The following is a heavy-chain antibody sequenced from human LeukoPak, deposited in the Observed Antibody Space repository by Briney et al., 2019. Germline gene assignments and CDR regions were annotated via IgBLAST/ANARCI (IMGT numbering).Heavy chain of an antibody. V-gene: IGHV4-59*01. CDR2: IHYSGST. CDR3: ARAPPKQQWLVLEGFDY. D-gene: IGHD6-19*01. Sequence: RSSETLSLTCTVSGGSISAYYWSWIRQPPGKGLEWIGYIHYSGSTNYNPSLKSRITISVDTSKNQFSLKLSSVTAADTAVYYCARAPPKQQWLVLEGFDYWGQGTLVTVSS. CDR1: GGSISAYY. J-gene: IGHJ4*02.